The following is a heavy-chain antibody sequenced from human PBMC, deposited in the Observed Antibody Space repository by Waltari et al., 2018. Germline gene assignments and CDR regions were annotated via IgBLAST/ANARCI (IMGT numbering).Heavy chain of an antibody. J-gene: IGHJ4*02. Sequence: EVQLVESGGGLVQPGGSLRLSCAASGFTFSSYWMHWVRQAPGKGLVWVSRINNDGSSTSYADSVKGRFTISRDNAKNTLYLQMNSLRAEDTAVYYCAREAGTAITFDYWGQGTLVTVSS. CDR3: AREAGTAITFDY. D-gene: IGHD5-18*01. V-gene: IGHV3-74*01. CDR1: GFTFSSYW. CDR2: INNDGSST.